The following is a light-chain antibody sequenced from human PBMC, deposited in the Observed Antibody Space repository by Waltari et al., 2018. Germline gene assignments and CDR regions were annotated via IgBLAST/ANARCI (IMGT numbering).Light chain of an antibody. V-gene: IGKV4-1*01. CDR3: QQYSSTPFT. CDR1: QNVLSSSKNKNF. Sequence: DIVMTQSPDSLAVSLGERATINCKSSQNVLSSSKNKNFLAWYQKKPGQPPKLLFWASSRESGVPDRFSAGGSGTDFSLTISSLQAADVAVYYCQQYSSTPFTFGGGTKVEIK. J-gene: IGKJ4*01. CDR2: WAS.